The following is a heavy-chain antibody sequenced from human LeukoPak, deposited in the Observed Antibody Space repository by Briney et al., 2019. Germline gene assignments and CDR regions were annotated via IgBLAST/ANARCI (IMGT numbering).Heavy chain of an antibody. D-gene: IGHD2-2*01. CDR3: ARVPAAPNMRVDY. J-gene: IGHJ4*02. CDR1: GFTFSSYS. V-gene: IGHV3-21*01. CDR2: ISSSSSYI. Sequence: GGSLRLSCAASGFTFSSYSMNWVRQAPGKGLEWVSSISSSSSYIYYADSVKGRFTISRDNAKNSLYLQMNSLRAEDTAVYYCARVPAAPNMRVDYWGQGTLVTVSS.